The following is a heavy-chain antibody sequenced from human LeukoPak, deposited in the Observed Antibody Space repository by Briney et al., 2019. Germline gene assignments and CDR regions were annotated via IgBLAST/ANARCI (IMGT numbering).Heavy chain of an antibody. J-gene: IGHJ5*02. D-gene: IGHD6-13*01. V-gene: IGHV3-21*01. CDR2: ISDDGAYI. CDR1: GFTFNDYA. Sequence: GGSLRLSWAASGFTFNDYAMNWVRQAPGKGLEWVSSISDDGAYIYYADSVKGRFTISRDNANNSLYLQMNSLSPEDTAVYYCARDPHNVAANWFDPWGQGALVTVSS. CDR3: ARDPHNVAANWFDP.